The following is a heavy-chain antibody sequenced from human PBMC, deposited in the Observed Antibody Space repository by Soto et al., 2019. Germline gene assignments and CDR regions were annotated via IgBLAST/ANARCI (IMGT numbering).Heavy chain of an antibody. CDR2: INPNSGGT. CDR1: GYTFTGYY. Sequence: QVQLVQSGAEVKKPGASVKVSCKASGYTFTGYYMHWVRQAPGQGLEWMGWINPNSGGTNYAQKFQGWVTMTRDTSISTAYMELSRLRSDDTAVYYCASDHGYRDYGYYYYGMDVWGQGTTVTVSS. J-gene: IGHJ6*02. D-gene: IGHD4-17*01. V-gene: IGHV1-2*04. CDR3: ASDHGYRDYGYYYYGMDV.